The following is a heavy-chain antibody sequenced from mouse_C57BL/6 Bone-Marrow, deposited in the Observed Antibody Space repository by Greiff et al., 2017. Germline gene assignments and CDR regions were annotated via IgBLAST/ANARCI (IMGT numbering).Heavy chain of an antibody. CDR3: TTPYYGNSYYAMDY. CDR2: IDPENGDT. V-gene: IGHV14-4*01. D-gene: IGHD2-10*01. CDR1: GFNIKDDY. J-gene: IGHJ4*01. Sequence: VHVKQSGAELVRPGASVKLSCTASGFNIKDDYMHWVKQRPEQGLEWIGWIDPENGDTEYASKFQGKATITADPSSNTAYLQLSSLTSEDTAVXYCTTPYYGNSYYAMDYWGQGTSGTVSS.